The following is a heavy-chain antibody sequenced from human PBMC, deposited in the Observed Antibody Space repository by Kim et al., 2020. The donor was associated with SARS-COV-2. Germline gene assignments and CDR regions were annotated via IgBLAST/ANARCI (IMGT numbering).Heavy chain of an antibody. J-gene: IGHJ4*02. D-gene: IGHD2-2*01. Sequence: SETLSLTCTVSGGSISSYYWSWIRQPAGKGLEWIGRIYTSGSTNYNPSLKSRVTMSVDTSKNQFSLKLSSVTAADTAVYYCARGDCSSTSCYLHFDYWGQGTLVTVSS. CDR1: GGSISSYY. V-gene: IGHV4-4*07. CDR3: ARGDCSSTSCYLHFDY. CDR2: IYTSGST.